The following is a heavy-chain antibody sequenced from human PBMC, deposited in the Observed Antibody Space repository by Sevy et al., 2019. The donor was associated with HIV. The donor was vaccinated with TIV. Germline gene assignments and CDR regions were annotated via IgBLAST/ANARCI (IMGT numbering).Heavy chain of an antibody. CDR1: GFILGYYA. Sequence: GGSLRLSCTASGFILGYYAMHWVRQAPGKGLEWVAVSSYDGGNIYYADSVQGRFTVSRDNSKNTLYLQMNSLRPEDTAMYYCARDFYGFGEPRCLDYWGQGVLVTVSS. D-gene: IGHD3-10*01. CDR2: SSYDGGNI. V-gene: IGHV3-30-3*01. CDR3: ARDFYGFGEPRCLDY. J-gene: IGHJ4*02.